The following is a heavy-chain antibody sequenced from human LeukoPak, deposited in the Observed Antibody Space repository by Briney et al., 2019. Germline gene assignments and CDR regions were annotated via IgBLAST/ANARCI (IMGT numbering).Heavy chain of an antibody. CDR2: IRYDGSNK. CDR1: GFTFSTYG. D-gene: IGHD3-16*01. CDR3: ARLATHGGY. V-gene: IGHV3-30*02. J-gene: IGHJ4*02. Sequence: PGGSLRLSCAASGFTFSTYGMHWVRQAPGKGLEWVAFIRYDGSNKYYAESVKGRFTISRDNSKNTLYLQMNSLRAEDTAVYYCARLATHGGYWGQGTLVAVSS.